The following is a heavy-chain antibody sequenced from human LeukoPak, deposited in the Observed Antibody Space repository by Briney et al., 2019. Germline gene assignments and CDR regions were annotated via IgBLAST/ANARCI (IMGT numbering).Heavy chain of an antibody. CDR1: GYTFTSYG. Sequence: ASVKASCKASGYTFTSYGISWVRQAPGQGLEWMGWISAYNGDTNYAQKLQGRVTMTTDTSTSTAYMELRSLRSDDTAVYYCARDLGYCSGGSCYSFSYWGQGTLATVSS. CDR2: ISAYNGDT. J-gene: IGHJ4*02. CDR3: ARDLGYCSGGSCYSFSY. D-gene: IGHD2-15*01. V-gene: IGHV1-18*04.